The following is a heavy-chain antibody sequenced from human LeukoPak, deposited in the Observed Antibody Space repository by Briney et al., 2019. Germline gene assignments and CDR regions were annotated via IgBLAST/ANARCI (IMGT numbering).Heavy chain of an antibody. CDR3: ARDCTNGVCYLGY. D-gene: IGHD2-8*01. CDR1: GGTFSSYA. Sequence: SVKVSCKASGGTFSSYAISWVRQAPGQGLEWVGGIIPIFGTANYAQKFQGRVTITADESTSTAYMELSSLRSEDTAVYYCARDCTNGVCYLGYWGQGTLVTVSS. J-gene: IGHJ4*02. CDR2: IIPIFGTA. V-gene: IGHV1-69*13.